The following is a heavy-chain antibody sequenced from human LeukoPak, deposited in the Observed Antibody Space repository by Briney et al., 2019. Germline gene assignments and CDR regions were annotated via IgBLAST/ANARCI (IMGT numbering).Heavy chain of an antibody. CDR2: INPSGGST. Sequence: ASVKVSCKASGYTFTRYYMHWVRQAPGHGLEWMGIINPSGGSTRYAQKFQGRVTMSRDTSTSTVYMELSSLRSEDTAVYYCARESVVIPAAFYYGMDVWGQGTTVTVSS. D-gene: IGHD2-2*01. J-gene: IGHJ6*02. CDR3: ARESVVIPAAFYYGMDV. CDR1: GYTFTRYY. V-gene: IGHV1-46*01.